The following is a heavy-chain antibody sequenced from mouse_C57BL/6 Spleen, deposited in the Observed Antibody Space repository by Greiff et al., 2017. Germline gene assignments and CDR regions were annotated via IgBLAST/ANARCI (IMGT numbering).Heavy chain of an antibody. D-gene: IGHD6-1*01. J-gene: IGHJ4*01. CDR2: INPNNGGT. CDR1: GFTFTDYN. V-gene: IGHV1-18*01. Sequence: EVQLQQSGPELVKPGASVKIPCKASGFTFTDYNMDWVKQSPGKSLEWIGIINPNNGGTIYNRKFKGKATLTVDKSSSTAYLELRSLTSEDTAVYYCAREGGSLYAMCCWGQGTSVTVST. CDR3: AREGGSLYAMCC.